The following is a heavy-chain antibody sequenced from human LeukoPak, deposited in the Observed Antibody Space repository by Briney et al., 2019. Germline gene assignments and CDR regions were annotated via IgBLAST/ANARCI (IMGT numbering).Heavy chain of an antibody. J-gene: IGHJ6*02. V-gene: IGHV3-48*04. CDR3: ARHPANWGSEDYYYGMDV. D-gene: IGHD7-27*01. CDR2: ISSSSSTI. Sequence: GGSLRLSCAASGFTFSSYSMNWVRQAPGKGLEWVSYISSSSSTIYYADSVKGRFTISRDNAKNSLYLQMNSLRAEDTAVYYCARHPANWGSEDYYYGMDVWGQGTTVTVSS. CDR1: GFTFSSYS.